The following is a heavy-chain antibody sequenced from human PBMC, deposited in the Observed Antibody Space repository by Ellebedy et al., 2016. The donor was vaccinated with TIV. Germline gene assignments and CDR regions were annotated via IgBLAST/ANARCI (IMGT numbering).Heavy chain of an antibody. CDR2: IIPIFGTA. D-gene: IGHD3-10*01. CDR1: GGTFSSYA. J-gene: IGHJ1*01. V-gene: IGHV1-69*13. CDR3: ARSQSWFGESPTFQH. Sequence: SVKVSCXASGGTFSSYAISWVRQAPGQGLEWMGGIIPIFGTANYAQKFQGRVTITADESTSTAYMELSSLRSEDTAVYYCARSQSWFGESPTFQHWGQGTLVTVSS.